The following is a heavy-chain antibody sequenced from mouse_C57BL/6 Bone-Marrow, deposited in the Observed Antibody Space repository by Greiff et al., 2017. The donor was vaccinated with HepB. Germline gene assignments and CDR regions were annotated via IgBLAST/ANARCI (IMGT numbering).Heavy chain of an antibody. J-gene: IGHJ2*01. Sequence: VMLVESGPGLVAPSQSLSITCTVSGFSLTSYGLSWVRQPPGKGLEWLGVIWGDGSTNYQSALISRLSISKDNTKSQVFLKLNSLQTDDTATYYCAKGYDPYYFDYWGQGTTLTVSS. D-gene: IGHD2-2*01. CDR1: GFSLTSYG. V-gene: IGHV2-3*01. CDR2: IWGDGST. CDR3: AKGYDPYYFDY.